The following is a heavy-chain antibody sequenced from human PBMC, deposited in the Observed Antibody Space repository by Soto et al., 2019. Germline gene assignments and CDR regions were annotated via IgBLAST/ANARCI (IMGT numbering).Heavy chain of an antibody. CDR1: GASISSRDYY. CDR3: GRVMIGTSRHTDSDY. J-gene: IGHJ4*02. CDR2: IDYNGVT. D-gene: IGHD2-2*01. Sequence: PSETLSLTSSVSGASISSRDYYWGWIRQTPGKGLEWIGNIDYNGVTYYNPSLKSRVTVSKDTSKNQFSLKVASVTAADTAIYYCGRVMIGTSRHTDSDYWGQGTQVTVSS. V-gene: IGHV4-39*01.